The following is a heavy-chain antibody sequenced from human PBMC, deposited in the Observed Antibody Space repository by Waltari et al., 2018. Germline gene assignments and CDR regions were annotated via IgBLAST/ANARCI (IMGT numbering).Heavy chain of an antibody. D-gene: IGHD1-26*01. Sequence: QVQLVQSGAEVKKPGAAVKVSCKASGYTFTSYGIRWVRQAPGQGLEWMGWISAYKGNTNYAQKLQGKVPMTTDTSTSTAYMGLRSLRSDDTAVYYCARVGLTWELLTGDYFDYWGQGTLVTVSS. V-gene: IGHV1-18*01. CDR2: ISAYKGNT. CDR1: GYTFTSYG. CDR3: ARVGLTWELLTGDYFDY. J-gene: IGHJ4*02.